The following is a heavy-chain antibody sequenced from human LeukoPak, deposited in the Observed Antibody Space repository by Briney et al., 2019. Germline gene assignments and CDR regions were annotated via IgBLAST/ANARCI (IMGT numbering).Heavy chain of an antibody. CDR1: GFTFSSYA. Sequence: GGSLRLSCAASGFTFSSYAMSWVRQAPGKGLEWVSAISGSGGSTFYADSVKGRFTISRDNSRNTLYVQMNSLRAEDTAVYYCARHLSGISGYTYGRGIDYWGQGTLVTVSS. J-gene: IGHJ4*02. CDR2: ISGSGGST. CDR3: ARHLSGISGYTYGRGIDY. D-gene: IGHD5-18*01. V-gene: IGHV3-23*01.